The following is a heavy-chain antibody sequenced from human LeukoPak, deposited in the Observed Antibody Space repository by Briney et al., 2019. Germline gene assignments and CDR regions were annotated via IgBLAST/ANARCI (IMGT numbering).Heavy chain of an antibody. V-gene: IGHV3-23*03. CDR3: AKDSGGCGESRFDP. CDR2: IYGGGTT. Sequence: GSLSLTCEVSGFTFSSYAMSWVRQPPGKGLEWVSLIYGGGTTTYAASVKGRFTISRDSSKNTLYLQMNGLSAEDTALYCWAKDSGGCGESRFDPWGQGTLVTVSS. CDR1: GFTFSSYA. J-gene: IGHJ5*02. D-gene: IGHD3-10*01.